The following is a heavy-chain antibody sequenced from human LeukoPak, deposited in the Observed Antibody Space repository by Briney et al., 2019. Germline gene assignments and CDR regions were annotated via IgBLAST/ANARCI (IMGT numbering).Heavy chain of an antibody. CDR3: ARAAWGSSYGSPNYYFDY. CDR2: IIPIFGTA. V-gene: IGHV1-69*13. Sequence: SVKVSCKASGGTFSSYAISWVRQAPGQGLEWMGGIIPIFGTANYAQKFQGRVTITADESTSTAYMELSSLRSEDTAVYYCARAAWGSSYGSPNYYFDYWGRGTLVTVSS. J-gene: IGHJ4*02. CDR1: GGTFSSYA. D-gene: IGHD5-18*01.